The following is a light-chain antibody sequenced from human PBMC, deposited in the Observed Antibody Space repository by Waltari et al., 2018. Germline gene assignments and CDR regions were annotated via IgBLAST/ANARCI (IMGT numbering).Light chain of an antibody. V-gene: IGKV1-9*01. CDR1: QGISSY. CDR3: LQVINYPRT. Sequence: DIQLTQSPSFLSASVGDRVTITCRASQGISSYLAWYQQKPGKAPKLLISAASTLQSGVQSRFSGSGSGTQFTLTISSLQPEDFATYYCLQVINYPRTFGQGTKVEIK. CDR2: AAS. J-gene: IGKJ1*01.